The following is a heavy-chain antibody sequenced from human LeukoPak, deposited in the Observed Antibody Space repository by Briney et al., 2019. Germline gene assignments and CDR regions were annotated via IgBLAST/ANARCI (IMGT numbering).Heavy chain of an antibody. J-gene: IGHJ4*02. D-gene: IGHD5-12*01. CDR3: ARGPSAYPKCFDY. Sequence: GGSLRLSCAASGFNFSSFVMHWVRQAPGRGLEWVAVIWYDGSNKYYADSVKGRFTISRDNSKNTLYLQMNSLRAEDTAVYYCARGPSAYPKCFDYWGQGTLVTVSS. V-gene: IGHV3-33*01. CDR2: IWYDGSNK. CDR1: GFNFSSFV.